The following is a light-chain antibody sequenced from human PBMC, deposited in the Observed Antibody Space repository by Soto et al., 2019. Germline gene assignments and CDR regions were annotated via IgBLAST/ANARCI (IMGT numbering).Light chain of an antibody. V-gene: IGKV3-15*01. CDR1: QSVNSN. Sequence: EIVMTQSPATLSVSPGERATLSCRASQSVNSNLAWYQQKPGQAPRLLIYGASTRATGIPARFSGCGSETEFTLTISSLQSEDFAVYYCQQYNNWWTFGQGTKVEIK. J-gene: IGKJ1*01. CDR2: GAS. CDR3: QQYNNWWT.